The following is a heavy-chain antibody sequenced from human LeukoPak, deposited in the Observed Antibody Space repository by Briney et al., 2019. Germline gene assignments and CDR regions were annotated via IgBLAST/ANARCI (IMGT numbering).Heavy chain of an antibody. J-gene: IGHJ4*02. CDR3: ARDDSSGWAYFDY. D-gene: IGHD6-19*01. V-gene: IGHV4-4*08. CDR2: IYTSGST. Sequence: SETLSLTCTVSGGPISTYYWSWIRQPPGKGLEWIGYIYTSGSTNYNPSLKSRVTMSVDTSKNQFSLKLSSVTAADTAVYYCARDDSSGWAYFDYWGQGTLVTVSS. CDR1: GGPISTYY.